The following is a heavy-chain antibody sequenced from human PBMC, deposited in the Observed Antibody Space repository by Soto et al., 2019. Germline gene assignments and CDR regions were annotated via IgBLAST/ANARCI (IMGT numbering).Heavy chain of an antibody. CDR3: ATYTRDGGGRGY. V-gene: IGHV4-59*08. CDR1: GASISRDH. J-gene: IGHJ4*02. Sequence: QVQLQESGPGLVKPSETLSLTCTVSGASISRDHWNWIRQPPGKGLEWIGEYSGSTNYNPSLKSRGTSSVGTAKNQFSLKLSSVTAAATAVYFCATYTRDGGGRGYWGQGTLVTVSS. CDR2: EYSGST. D-gene: IGHD3-16*01.